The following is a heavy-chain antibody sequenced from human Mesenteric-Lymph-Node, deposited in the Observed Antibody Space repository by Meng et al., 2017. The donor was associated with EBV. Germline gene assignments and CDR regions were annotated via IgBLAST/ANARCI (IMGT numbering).Heavy chain of an antibody. Sequence: IPLTESGPTLVPPHHTLSLACTCSWFSFRISTVGVGLIRQPPGRALAWLAVIYWDNDRRYNTSLRSRVTITKDTSKNQVVLTMTNMDPVDTATYYCAHRRRHDYRSGWYYDYWGQGTLVTVSS. J-gene: IGHJ4*02. CDR2: IYWDNDR. CDR1: WFSFRISTVG. D-gene: IGHD6-19*01. CDR3: AHRRRHDYRSGWYYDY. V-gene: IGHV2-5*02.